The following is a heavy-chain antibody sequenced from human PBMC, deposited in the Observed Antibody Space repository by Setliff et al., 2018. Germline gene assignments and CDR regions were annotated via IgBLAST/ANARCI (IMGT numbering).Heavy chain of an antibody. CDR2: ISPYTGNT. CDR1: DYTFINFG. J-gene: IGHJ4*02. V-gene: IGHV1-18*01. CDR3: SRLVRFCTRTTCQRLSGDDF. Sequence: ASVKVSCKASDYTFINFGISWVRQAPGQGLEWVGWISPYTGNTYYAPRLQDRVTLTADTSTNTAYMELRSLISDDTAVYYCSRLVRFCTRTTCQRLSGDDFWGQGTLVTVSS. D-gene: IGHD2-8*01.